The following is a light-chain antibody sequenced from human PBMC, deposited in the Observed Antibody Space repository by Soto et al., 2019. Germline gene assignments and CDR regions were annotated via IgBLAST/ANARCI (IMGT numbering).Light chain of an antibody. Sequence: QSALTQPASVSGSPGQSITIYCTGTSSDVGTDNLVSWYQQHPDKVPKVIIYEGSQRPSGVSNRFSGSKSGNTASLTISGLQAEDEATYYCCSFAHTSSWVFGGGTKLTVL. CDR1: SSDVGTDNL. CDR3: CSFAHTSSWV. V-gene: IGLV2-23*01. J-gene: IGLJ2*01. CDR2: EGS.